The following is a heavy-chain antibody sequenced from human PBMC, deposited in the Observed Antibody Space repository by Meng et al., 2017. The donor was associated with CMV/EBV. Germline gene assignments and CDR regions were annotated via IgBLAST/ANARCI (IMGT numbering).Heavy chain of an antibody. CDR2: TYYSGTT. J-gene: IGHJ6*02. Sequence: SETLSLTCPVSGGSLSSICSYWGWILQPPGRGREWIGSTYYSGTTYYNPSLKSRVTISVDTSKNQFSLKLSSVTAADTAVYYCARQCYDFWSGYYIYYYYGMDVWGQGTTVTVSS. V-gene: IGHV4-39*01. D-gene: IGHD3-3*01. CDR3: ARQCYDFWSGYYIYYYYGMDV. CDR1: GGSLSSICSY.